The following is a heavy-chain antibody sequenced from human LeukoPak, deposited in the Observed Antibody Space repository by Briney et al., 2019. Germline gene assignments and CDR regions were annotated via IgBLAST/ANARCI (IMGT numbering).Heavy chain of an antibody. V-gene: IGHV1-2*02. CDR3: ARLVYAISTFDY. D-gene: IGHD2-8*01. CDR1: GYTFTGYY. CDR2: INPNSGGT. J-gene: IGHJ4*02. Sequence: ASVTVSCKASGYTFTGYYMHWVRQAPGQGLEWMGWINPNSGGTNYAQKFQGRVTMTRDTSISTAYMELSRLRSDDTAVYYCARLVYAISTFDYWGQGTLVTVSS.